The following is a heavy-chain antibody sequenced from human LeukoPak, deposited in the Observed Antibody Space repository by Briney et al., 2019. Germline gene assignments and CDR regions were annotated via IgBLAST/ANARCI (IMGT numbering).Heavy chain of an antibody. CDR1: GFTLSNYA. D-gene: IGHD5-24*01. CDR2: LGTAGDT. V-gene: IGHV3-13*01. J-gene: IGHJ4*02. CDR3: ARQSTPHGNFDY. Sequence: GRSLRLSCAASGFTLSNYAMHWVRHPAGEGLEWVSALGTAGDTFYPGSVKGRFTISRDNAKKSLFLQMNSLRAEDTAIYYCARQSTPHGNFDYWGQGTLVTVSS.